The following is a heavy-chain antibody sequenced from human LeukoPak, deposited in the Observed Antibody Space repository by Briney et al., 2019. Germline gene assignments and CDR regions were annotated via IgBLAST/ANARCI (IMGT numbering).Heavy chain of an antibody. J-gene: IGHJ3*02. V-gene: IGHV4-34*01. CDR3: ATLYPNCSSTSCYAFDI. Sequence: SETLSLTCAVYGGSFSGYYWSWIRQPPGKGLEWIGEINHSGSTNYNPSLKSRVTISVVTSKNQFSLKLSSVTAADTAVYYCATLYPNCSSTSCYAFDIWGQGTMVTVSS. CDR2: INHSGST. D-gene: IGHD2-2*01. CDR1: GGSFSGYY.